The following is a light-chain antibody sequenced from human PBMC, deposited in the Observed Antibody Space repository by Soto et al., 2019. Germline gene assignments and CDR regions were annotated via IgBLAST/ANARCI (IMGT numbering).Light chain of an antibody. V-gene: IGKV1-39*01. CDR1: QSFSNF. Sequence: DIQMTQSPSSLSASVGDRVTLTCRASQSFSNFLNWYQQKPGKAPKVLIYAASSLQRGVPSRFSGSGSGTDFTLTISSLQPEDFATYYCQQYNSYWTFGQGTKVDIK. J-gene: IGKJ1*01. CDR2: AAS. CDR3: QQYNSYWT.